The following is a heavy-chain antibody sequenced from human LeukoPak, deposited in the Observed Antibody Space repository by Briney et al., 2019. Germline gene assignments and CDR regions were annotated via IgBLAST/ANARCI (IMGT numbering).Heavy chain of an antibody. J-gene: IGHJ4*02. D-gene: IGHD3-10*01. Sequence: SETLSLTCTVSGGSISNGGYYWSWTRQHPGKSPEWIGYIYYSESTYYNPPLKSRVTISVDTSKNQFSLKQSSVTAADTAVYYCARDCAVRGPPTYFDYWGQGTLVTVSS. V-gene: IGHV4-31*03. CDR2: IYYSEST. CDR3: ARDCAVRGPPTYFDY. CDR1: GGSISNGGYY.